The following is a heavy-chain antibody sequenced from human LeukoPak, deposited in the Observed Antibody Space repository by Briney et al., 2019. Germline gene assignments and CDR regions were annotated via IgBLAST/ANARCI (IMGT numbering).Heavy chain of an antibody. J-gene: IGHJ4*02. Sequence: GGSLRLSCAASGFTFNNYNMNWVRQAPGKGLEWVAFIRYDGRNRYYADSVKGRFTVSRDNSKNTVHLQMDSLRTEDTGVYYCAKLRESGYSYGSFDYWGQRTLVTVSS. CDR1: GFTFNNYN. D-gene: IGHD5-18*01. CDR2: IRYDGRNR. V-gene: IGHV3-30*02. CDR3: AKLRESGYSYGSFDY.